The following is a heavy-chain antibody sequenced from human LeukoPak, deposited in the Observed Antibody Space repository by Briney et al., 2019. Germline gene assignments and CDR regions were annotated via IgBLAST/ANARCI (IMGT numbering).Heavy chain of an antibody. D-gene: IGHD3-3*01. CDR1: GGTFSSYA. CDR2: IIPIFGTA. J-gene: IGHJ4*02. V-gene: IGHV1-69*13. CDR3: ARGGTIFGVVEIDY. Sequence: SVKVSCKASGGTFSSYAISWVRQAPGQGLEWMGGIIPIFGTANYAQKFQGRVTITADESTSTAYMELSSLRSEDTAVYYCARGGTIFGVVEIDYWGQGTLVTVSS.